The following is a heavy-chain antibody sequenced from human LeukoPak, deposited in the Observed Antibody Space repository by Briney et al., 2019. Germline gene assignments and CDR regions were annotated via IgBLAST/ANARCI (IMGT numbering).Heavy chain of an antibody. V-gene: IGHV3-15*01. CDR2: IKSKTDGETT. Sequence: PGGSLRLSCAASGVTFSNAWMSWVRQAPGQGLEWIGRIKSKTDGETTDYAAPVKGRFTISRDDSKNTLYLQMNSLKTEDTAVYYCSTVRYYYDSSGYVFTEYLQLWGQGTLVTVSS. J-gene: IGHJ1*01. D-gene: IGHD3-22*01. CDR1: GVTFSNAW. CDR3: STVRYYYDSSGYVFTEYLQL.